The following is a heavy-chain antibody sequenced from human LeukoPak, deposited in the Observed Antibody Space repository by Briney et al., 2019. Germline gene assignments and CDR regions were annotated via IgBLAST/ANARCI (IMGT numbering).Heavy chain of an antibody. V-gene: IGHV4-59*01. CDR3: ARAPAGPPYYYMQV. CDR2: IYYSGST. Sequence: PSETLPLTCTVSGSSISSYYWSWTRQPPGKGLEWIGYIYYSGSTNYNPSLKSRVTISVDTSKNQFSLKLSSVTAADTAVYYCARAPAGPPYYYMQVWGRGTTVTVSS. CDR1: GSSISSYY. J-gene: IGHJ6*03.